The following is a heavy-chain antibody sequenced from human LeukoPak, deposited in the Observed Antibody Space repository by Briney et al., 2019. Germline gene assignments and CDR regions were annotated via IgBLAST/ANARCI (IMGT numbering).Heavy chain of an antibody. D-gene: IGHD3-10*01. CDR2: IYTSGST. J-gene: IGHJ5*02. CDR1: GGSISSYY. V-gene: IGHV4-4*07. CDR3: ARAGSLRLHQNRGNWFDP. Sequence: SETLSLTCTVSGGSISSYYWSWIRQPAGKGLEWIGRIYTSGSTNYNPSLKSRVTMSVDTSKNQFSLKLSSVTAADTAVYYCARAGSLRLHQNRGNWFDPWGQGTLVTVSS.